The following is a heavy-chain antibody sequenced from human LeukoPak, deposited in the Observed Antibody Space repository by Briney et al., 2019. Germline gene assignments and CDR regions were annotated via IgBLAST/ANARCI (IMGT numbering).Heavy chain of an antibody. Sequence: ASVTVSCKASGYTFTSYGISWVRQAPGQGLEWMGWISAYNGNTNHAQKRQGRVTMTTDTFTSTAYMELRSLRSDDTAVYYCARDGHSSGWYGGNWFDPWGQGTLVTVSS. CDR2: ISAYNGNT. J-gene: IGHJ5*02. CDR1: GYTFTSYG. CDR3: ARDGHSSGWYGGNWFDP. V-gene: IGHV1-18*01. D-gene: IGHD6-19*01.